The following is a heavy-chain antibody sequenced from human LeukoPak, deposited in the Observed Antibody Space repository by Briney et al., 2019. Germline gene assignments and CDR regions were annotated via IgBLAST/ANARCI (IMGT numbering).Heavy chain of an antibody. Sequence: PSETLSLTCTVSGGSISSYYWSWIRQPPGKGLEWIGYIYYSGSTNYNPSLKSRVTISVDTSKNQFSLKLGSVTAADTAVYYCARASMVIPYFDYWGQGTLVTVSS. CDR2: IYYSGST. CDR3: ARASMVIPYFDY. J-gene: IGHJ4*02. V-gene: IGHV4-59*08. D-gene: IGHD3-22*01. CDR1: GGSISSYY.